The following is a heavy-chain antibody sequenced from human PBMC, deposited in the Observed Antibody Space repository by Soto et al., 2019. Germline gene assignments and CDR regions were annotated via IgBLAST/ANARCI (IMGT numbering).Heavy chain of an antibody. V-gene: IGHV4-39*01. Sequence: SETLSLTCTVSGGSISSSSYYWGWIRQPPGKGLEWIGSIYYSGSTYYNPSLKSRVTISVDTSKNQFSLKLSSVTAADTAVYYCANYYDSSGYYSLFLQTDYCCMDVWGQGTTVTGSS. J-gene: IGHJ6*02. CDR2: IYYSGST. CDR3: ANYYDSSGYYSLFLQTDYCCMDV. CDR1: GGSISSSSYY. D-gene: IGHD3-22*01.